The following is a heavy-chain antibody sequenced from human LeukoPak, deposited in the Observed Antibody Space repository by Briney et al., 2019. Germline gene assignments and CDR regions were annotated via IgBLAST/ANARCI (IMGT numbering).Heavy chain of an antibody. J-gene: IGHJ4*02. CDR1: DGSINNYY. V-gene: IGHV4-59*01. D-gene: IGHD2-21*02. CDR3: AGSPDYCGGDCWFDY. CDR2: IYYSGST. Sequence: SETLSPTCTVSDGSINNYYWSWIRQPPGKGLEWIGFIYYSGSTNYNPSLKSRITISVDTSKNQFSLQLSSVTAADTAVYYCAGSPDYCGGDCWFDYWGQGTLVTVSS.